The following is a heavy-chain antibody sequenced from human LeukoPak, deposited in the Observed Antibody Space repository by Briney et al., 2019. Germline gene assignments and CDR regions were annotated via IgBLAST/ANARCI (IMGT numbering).Heavy chain of an antibody. Sequence: SETLSLTCAVYGGSFSGYYWSWIRQPPGKGLEWIGEINHSGSTNYNPSLKSRVTISVDTSKNQFSLKLSSVTAADTAVYYCARGATEGFNYYYYYYMDVWGKGTTVTVSS. V-gene: IGHV4-34*01. CDR2: INHSGST. CDR1: GGSFSGYY. J-gene: IGHJ6*03. CDR3: ARGATEGFNYYYYYYMDV.